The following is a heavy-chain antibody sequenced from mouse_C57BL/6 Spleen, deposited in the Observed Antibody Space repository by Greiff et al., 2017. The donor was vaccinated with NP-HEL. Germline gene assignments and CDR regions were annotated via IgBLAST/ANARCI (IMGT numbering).Heavy chain of an antibody. CDR2: IDPEDGET. CDR3: ARRSNYAEFDV. V-gene: IGHV14-2*01. D-gene: IGHD2-5*01. CDR1: GFNIKDYY. Sequence: EVKLMESGAELVKPGASVKLSCTASGFNIKDYYMHWVKQRTEQGLEWIGRIDPEDGETKYAPNFQGKATITADTSSNTAYLQLSSLTSEDTAVEYGARRSNYAEFDVWGTGTTVTVSS. J-gene: IGHJ1*03.